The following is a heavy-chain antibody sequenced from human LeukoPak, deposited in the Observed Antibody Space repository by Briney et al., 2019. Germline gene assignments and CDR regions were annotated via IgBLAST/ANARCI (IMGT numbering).Heavy chain of an antibody. V-gene: IGHV4-34*01. D-gene: IGHD5-12*01. CDR1: GFTFSSYS. CDR2: INHSGST. Sequence: GSLRLSCAASGFTFSSYSMNWVRQPPGKGLEWIGEINHSGSTNYNPSLKSRVTISVDTSKNQFSLKLNSVTAADTAVYFCGRVRTGNTGSPEYFEDWGQGTLVTVSS. CDR3: GRVRTGNTGSPEYFED. J-gene: IGHJ1*01.